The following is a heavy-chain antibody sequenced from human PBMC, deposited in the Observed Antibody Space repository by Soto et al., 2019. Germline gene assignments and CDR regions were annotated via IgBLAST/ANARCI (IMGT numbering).Heavy chain of an antibody. CDR1: GFTFSSYA. CDR3: AKGGYYYDSSGYYPDY. CDR2: ISGSGGST. Sequence: GGSLRLSCAASGFTFSSYAMSWVRQAPGKGLEWVSAISGSGGSTYYADSVKGRFTISRDNSKNTLYLQMNNPRAEDTAVYYCAKGGYYYDSSGYYPDYWGQGTLVTVSS. D-gene: IGHD3-22*01. J-gene: IGHJ4*02. V-gene: IGHV3-23*01.